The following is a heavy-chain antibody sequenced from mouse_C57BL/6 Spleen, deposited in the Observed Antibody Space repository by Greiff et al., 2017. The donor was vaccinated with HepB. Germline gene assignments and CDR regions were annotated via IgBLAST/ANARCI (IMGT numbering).Heavy chain of an antibody. Sequence: QVQLKQPGAELVKPGASVKLSCKASGYTFTSYWMQWVKQRPGQGLEWIGEIDPSDSYTNYNQKFKGKATLTVDTSSSTAYMQLSSLTSEDSAVYYCARGWDEAYWGQGTLVTVSA. V-gene: IGHV1-50*01. J-gene: IGHJ3*01. CDR1: GYTFTSYW. CDR3: ARGWDEAY. CDR2: IDPSDSYT. D-gene: IGHD4-1*01.